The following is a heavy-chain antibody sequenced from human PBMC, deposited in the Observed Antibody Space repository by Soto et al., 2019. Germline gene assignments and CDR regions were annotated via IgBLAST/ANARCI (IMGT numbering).Heavy chain of an antibody. J-gene: IGHJ6*02. CDR2: ISGSSSYI. CDR1: GITFSDYS. Sequence: EVQLVESGGGLVKPGGSLRLSCTASGITFSDYSMNWVRQTPGKGLEWVSSISGSSSYIYYADSVKGRFTISRDNAKNSLYLKMNSLRDDDTAVYYCASLRGGMDVWGQGTTVTVSS. CDR3: ASLRGGMDV. V-gene: IGHV3-21*01. D-gene: IGHD3-10*01.